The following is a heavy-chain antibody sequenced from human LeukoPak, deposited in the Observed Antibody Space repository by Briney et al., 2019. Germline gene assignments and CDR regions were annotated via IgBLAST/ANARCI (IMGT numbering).Heavy chain of an antibody. Sequence: SETLSLTCAVSGGSISSGGYSWRWIRQPPGKGLEWIGYIYHSGSTYYNPSLKSRVTISVDRSKNQFSLKLSSVTAANTAVYYWAGGGDGGSYRTFDYWGQGTLVTVSS. CDR2: IYHSGST. CDR1: GGSISSGGYS. J-gene: IGHJ4*02. V-gene: IGHV4-30-2*01. D-gene: IGHD3-16*02. CDR3: AGGGDGGSYRTFDY.